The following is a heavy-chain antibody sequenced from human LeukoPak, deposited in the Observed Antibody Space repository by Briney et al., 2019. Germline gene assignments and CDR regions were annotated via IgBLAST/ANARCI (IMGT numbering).Heavy chain of an antibody. V-gene: IGHV4-39*07. Sequence: SETLSLTCTVSGGSISSSSYYWGWIRQPPGKGLEWIGSIYYSGSTYYNPSLKSRVTISVDTSKNQFSLKLSSVTAADTAVYYCGGSSSWPYYFDYWGQGTLVTVSS. J-gene: IGHJ4*02. CDR3: GGSSSWPYYFDY. D-gene: IGHD6-13*01. CDR2: IYYSGST. CDR1: GGSISSSSYY.